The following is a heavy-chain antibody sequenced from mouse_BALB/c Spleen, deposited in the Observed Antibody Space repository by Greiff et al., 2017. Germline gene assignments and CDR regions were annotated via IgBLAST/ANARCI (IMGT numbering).Heavy chain of an antibody. J-gene: IGHJ3*01. CDR2: IYPYNGGT. CDR1: GYTFTDYN. V-gene: IGHV1S29*02. CDR3: ARLDYYGSSSFAY. D-gene: IGHD1-1*01. Sequence: GQLKESGPELVKPGASVKISCKASGYTFTDYNMHWVKQSHGKSLEWIGYIYPYNGGTGYNQKFKSKATLTVDNSSSTAYMELRSLTSEDSAVYYCARLDYYGSSSFAYWGQGTLVTVSA.